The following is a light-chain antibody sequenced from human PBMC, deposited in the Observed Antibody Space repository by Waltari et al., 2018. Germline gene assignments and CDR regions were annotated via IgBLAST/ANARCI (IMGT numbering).Light chain of an antibody. Sequence: QSALTQPASVSGSPGQSITLPCTGSSIYMGGYHYVSWYQPHPGKAPKLIIYDVYNRPSGVSSRFSGSKSGTTASLTISGLQAEDEADYYCSSYTTTNTPHYVFGSGTRVTVL. CDR1: SIYMGGYHY. V-gene: IGLV2-14*03. CDR2: DVY. J-gene: IGLJ1*01. CDR3: SSYTTTNTPHYV.